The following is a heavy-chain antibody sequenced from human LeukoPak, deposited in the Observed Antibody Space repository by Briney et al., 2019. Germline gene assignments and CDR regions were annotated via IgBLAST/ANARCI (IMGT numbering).Heavy chain of an antibody. CDR3: ARAPLGYSSSWYGY. Sequence: SETLSLTCTVSGGSISSSSYYWGWIRQPPGKGLEWIGSIYYSGSTYYNPSLKSRVTISVDTSKNQFSLKLSSVTAADTAVYYCARAPLGYSSSWYGYWGQGTLVTVSS. D-gene: IGHD6-13*01. CDR1: GGSISSSSYY. J-gene: IGHJ4*02. CDR2: IYYSGST. V-gene: IGHV4-39*01.